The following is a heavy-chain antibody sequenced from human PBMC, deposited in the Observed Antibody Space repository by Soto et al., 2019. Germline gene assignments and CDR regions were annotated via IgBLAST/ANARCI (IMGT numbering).Heavy chain of an antibody. CDR1: GGSFSGYY. Sequence: PSETLSLTCAVYGGSFSGYYWSWIRQPPGKGLEWIGEINHSGSTNYNPSLKSRVTISVDTSKNQFSLKLSSVTAADTAVYYCARGPSDDYGGAEYYGMDVWGQGTTVNVSS. J-gene: IGHJ6*02. V-gene: IGHV4-34*01. CDR3: ARGPSDDYGGAEYYGMDV. CDR2: INHSGST. D-gene: IGHD4-17*01.